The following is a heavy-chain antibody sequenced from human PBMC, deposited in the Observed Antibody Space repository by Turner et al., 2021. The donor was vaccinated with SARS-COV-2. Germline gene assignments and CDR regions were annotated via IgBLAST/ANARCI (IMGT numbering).Heavy chain of an antibody. J-gene: IGHJ6*02. CDR1: GGPFSGYW. D-gene: IGHD2-2*01. V-gene: IGHV4-34*01. CDR2: INHRGST. Sequence: QVQLQQWGTGLLKPSETLSLTCAVYGGPFSGYWWTWIRQPPGKGLEWIGEINHRGSTNYNPSLKSRVTISVDTSKSQFSLKLSSVTAADTAGYYCAKRRGYCDSTGCNYGMDVWGQGTTVTVSS. CDR3: AKRRGYCDSTGCNYGMDV.